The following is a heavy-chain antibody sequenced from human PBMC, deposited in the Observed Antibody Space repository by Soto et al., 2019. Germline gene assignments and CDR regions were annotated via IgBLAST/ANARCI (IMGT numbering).Heavy chain of an antibody. Sequence: PGGSLRLSCAASGFTFSSYGMHWVRQAPGKGLEWVAVISYDGSNKYYADSVKGRFTISRDNSKNTLYLQMNSLRAEDTAVYYCAKDRAGSGYYYYYGMDVWGQRTTVTVSS. J-gene: IGHJ6*02. CDR2: ISYDGSNK. CDR3: AKDRAGSGYYYYYGMDV. D-gene: IGHD6-25*01. V-gene: IGHV3-30*18. CDR1: GFTFSSYG.